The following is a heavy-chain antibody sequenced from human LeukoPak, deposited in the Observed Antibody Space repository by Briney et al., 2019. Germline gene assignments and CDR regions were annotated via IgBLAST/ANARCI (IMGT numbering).Heavy chain of an antibody. V-gene: IGHV3-23*01. CDR2: ISGSGGST. CDR3: AKDNYYDSSGPGAFDI. Sequence: GESLKISCAASGFTFSSYGMSWVRQAPGKGLEWVSAISGSGGSTYYADSVRGRFTISRDNSKNTLYLQMNSLRAEDTAVYYCAKDNYYDSSGPGAFDIWGQGTMVTVSS. CDR1: GFTFSSYG. J-gene: IGHJ3*02. D-gene: IGHD3-22*01.